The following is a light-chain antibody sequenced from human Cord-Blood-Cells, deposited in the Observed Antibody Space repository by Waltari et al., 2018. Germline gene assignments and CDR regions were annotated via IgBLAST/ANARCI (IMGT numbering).Light chain of an antibody. V-gene: IGLV2-14*01. CDR1: SSDVGGYNY. CDR2: DVS. CDR3: SSYTSSSTYV. Sequence: QSALTQPASVSGSPGQSITISCPGTSSDVGGYNYVPWYQQPPGKAPKLMIYDVSNRPSGVSNRFSGSKSGNTASLTISGLQAEDEADYYCSSYTSSSTYVFGTGTKVTVL. J-gene: IGLJ1*01.